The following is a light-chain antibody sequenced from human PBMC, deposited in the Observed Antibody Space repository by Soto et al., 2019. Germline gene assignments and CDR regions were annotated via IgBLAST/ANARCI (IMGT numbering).Light chain of an antibody. V-gene: IGKV4-1*01. CDR2: WAS. J-gene: IGKJ4*01. CDR3: QQYYSAPLT. Sequence: DIVMTQSPDSLAVSLGERATINCKSSQSILYSSNNKNYLVWYQQKPGQPPKVLIYWASTRESGVPDRFSGSGYGTDYSLTISSLQAEDVAVYYFQQYYSAPLTFGGGTKVEIK. CDR1: QSILYSSNNKNY.